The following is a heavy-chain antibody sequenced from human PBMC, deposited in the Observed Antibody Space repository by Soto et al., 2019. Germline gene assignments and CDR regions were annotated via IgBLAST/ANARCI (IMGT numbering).Heavy chain of an antibody. CDR2: ISSSSTYI. Sequence: GGSLRLSCAASGFTFSNYRMNWVRQAPGKGLEWVSSISSSSTYIYYPDSLKGRFTISRDNAKNSLYLQMNSLRDEDTAVYYCARESRFLEWLSLNWFDPWGQGTLVTVSS. CDR1: GFTFSNYR. V-gene: IGHV3-21*01. CDR3: ARESRFLEWLSLNWFDP. J-gene: IGHJ5*02. D-gene: IGHD3-3*01.